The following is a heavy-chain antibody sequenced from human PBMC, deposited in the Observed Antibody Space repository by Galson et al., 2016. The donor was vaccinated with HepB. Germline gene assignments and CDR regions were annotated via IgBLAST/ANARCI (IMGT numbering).Heavy chain of an antibody. CDR3: KFGAEEDCSGGSCYALDY. J-gene: IGHJ4*02. CDR2: ISYDGTNK. Sequence: SLRLSCAASGFTFRKYGMHWVRQAPGKGLEWMTAISYDGTNKYYADSVKGRVTISRDNSKNTLYLQINSLRPEDTAMYYCKFGAEEDCSGGSCYALDYWGQGTLVTVSS. CDR1: GFTFRKYG. V-gene: IGHV3-30*03. D-gene: IGHD2-15*01.